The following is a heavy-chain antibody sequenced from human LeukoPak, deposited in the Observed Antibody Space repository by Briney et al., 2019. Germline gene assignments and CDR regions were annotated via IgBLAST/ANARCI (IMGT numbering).Heavy chain of an antibody. Sequence: GRSLRLSCAASGFTFSSYGMHWVRQAPGKGLEWVAVISYDGSNKYYADSVKGRFTISRDNSKNTLYLQMNSLRAEDTAVYYCAKLVTGTTWSEYWGQGTLVPVSS. V-gene: IGHV3-30*18. CDR1: GFTFSSYG. CDR3: AKLVTGTTWSEY. J-gene: IGHJ4*02. D-gene: IGHD1-20*01. CDR2: ISYDGSNK.